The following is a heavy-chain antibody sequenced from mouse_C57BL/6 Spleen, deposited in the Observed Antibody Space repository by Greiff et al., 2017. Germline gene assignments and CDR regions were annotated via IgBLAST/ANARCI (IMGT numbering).Heavy chain of an antibody. D-gene: IGHD3-3*01. CDR2: IDPSDSDT. J-gene: IGHJ3*01. Sequence: VQLQQPGAELVRPGSSVKLSCKASGYTFTSYWMHWVKQRPKQGLEWIGNIDPSDSDTHYNQKFKDKATLTVDKSSSTAYMQLSSLTSVDSAVNSCAREGGLAIAYWGQGTLVTVSA. CDR1: GYTFTSYW. V-gene: IGHV1-52*01. CDR3: AREGGLAIAY.